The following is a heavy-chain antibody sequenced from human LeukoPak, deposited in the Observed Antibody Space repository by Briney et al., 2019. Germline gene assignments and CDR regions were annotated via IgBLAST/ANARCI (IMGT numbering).Heavy chain of an antibody. D-gene: IGHD2-2*01. Sequence: ASVKVSCKASGGTFSSYAISWVRQAPGQGLEWMGRIIPILGIANYAQKFQGRVTITADKSTSTAYMELSSLRSEDTAVYYCARVVPAAPPPYYYYYYGMDVWGQGTTVTVSS. J-gene: IGHJ6*02. CDR1: GGTFSSYA. CDR2: IIPILGIA. CDR3: ARVVPAAPPPYYYYYYGMDV. V-gene: IGHV1-69*04.